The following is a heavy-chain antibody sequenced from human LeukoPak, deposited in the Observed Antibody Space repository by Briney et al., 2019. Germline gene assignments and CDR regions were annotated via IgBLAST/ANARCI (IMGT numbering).Heavy chain of an antibody. D-gene: IGHD3-3*01. V-gene: IGHV3-21*01. J-gene: IGHJ5*02. Sequence: GGSLRLSCAASGFTFSSFSMNWVRQAPGKGLEWVSIISSSGIYIYYTASVKGRFALSTDNAKNSLYLQMTSLRAEDTGIYYCARGNMGDFWSGDSRRFDPWGQGTLVTVSS. CDR1: GFTFSSFS. CDR2: ISSSGIYI. CDR3: ARGNMGDFWSGDSRRFDP.